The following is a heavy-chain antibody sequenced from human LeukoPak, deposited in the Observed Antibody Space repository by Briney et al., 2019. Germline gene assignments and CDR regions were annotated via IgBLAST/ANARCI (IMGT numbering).Heavy chain of an antibody. CDR2: INHSGST. Sequence: SGTLSLTCAVYGGSFSGYYWSWIRQPPGKGLEWIGEINHSGSTNYNPSLKSRVTISVDTSKNQFSLKLSSVTAADTAVYYCARHRGGYYGSGSYYVDVWGKGSTVTVSS. J-gene: IGHJ6*03. V-gene: IGHV4-34*01. CDR3: ARHRGGYYGSGSYYVDV. D-gene: IGHD3-10*01. CDR1: GGSFSGYY.